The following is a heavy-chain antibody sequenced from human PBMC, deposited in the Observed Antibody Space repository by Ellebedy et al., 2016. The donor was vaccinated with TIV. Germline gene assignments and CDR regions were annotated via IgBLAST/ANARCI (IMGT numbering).Heavy chain of an antibody. CDR3: AKDVLASYYYYMDV. D-gene: IGHD5-12*01. CDR1: GFTFDDYA. CDR2: ISWNSGSI. Sequence: SLKISXAASGFTFDDYAMHWVRQAPGKGLEWVSGISWNSGSIGYADSVKGRFTISRDNAKNSLYLQMNSLRAEDTALYYCAKDVLASYYYYMDVWGKGTTVTVSS. J-gene: IGHJ6*03. V-gene: IGHV3-9*01.